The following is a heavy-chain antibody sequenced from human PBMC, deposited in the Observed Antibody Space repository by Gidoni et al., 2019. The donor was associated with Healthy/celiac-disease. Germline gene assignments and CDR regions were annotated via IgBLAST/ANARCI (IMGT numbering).Heavy chain of an antibody. CDR3: ARDGGDYIDY. Sequence: EVQLVESGGGLVKPGGSLRLSCAASGFTFSSYSMNWVRQAPGKGLGWVSSISSSSSYIYYADSVKGRFTISRDNAKNSLYLQMNSLRAEDTAVYYCARDGGDYIDYWGQGTLVTVSS. V-gene: IGHV3-21*01. CDR2: ISSSSSYI. D-gene: IGHD3-3*01. J-gene: IGHJ4*02. CDR1: GFTFSSYS.